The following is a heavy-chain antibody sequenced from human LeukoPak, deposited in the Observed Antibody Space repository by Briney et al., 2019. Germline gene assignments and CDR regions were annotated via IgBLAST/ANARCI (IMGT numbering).Heavy chain of an antibody. V-gene: IGHV4-34*01. CDR3: ARWGVVGAAGYDY. D-gene: IGHD1-26*01. CDR2: INHSGST. J-gene: IGHJ4*02. Sequence: SETLSLTCTVSGGSISSYYWSWIRQPPGKGLEWIGEINHSGSTNYNPSLKSRVTISVDTSKNQFSLKLSSVTAADTAVYYCARWGVVGAAGYDYWGQGTLVTVSS. CDR1: GGSISSYY.